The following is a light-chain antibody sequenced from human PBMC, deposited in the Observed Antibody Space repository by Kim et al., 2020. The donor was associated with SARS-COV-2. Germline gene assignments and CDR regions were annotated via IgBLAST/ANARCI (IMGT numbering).Light chain of an antibody. J-gene: IGLJ2*01. CDR2: DNN. CDR3: GTWDSTLSAVI. V-gene: IGLV1-51*01. CDR1: SSNIGNND. Sequence: GQKVTISGSGNSSNIGNNDVSWYRQLPGTAPKILIYDNNKRPSRIPDRFSCSKSGTSATLGITGLQTGDEDDDYCGTWDSTLSAVIFGGGTQLTVL.